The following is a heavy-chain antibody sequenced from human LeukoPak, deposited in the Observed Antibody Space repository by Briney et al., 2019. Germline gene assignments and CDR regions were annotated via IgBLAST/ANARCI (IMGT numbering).Heavy chain of an antibody. CDR1: GGAFSSYA. J-gene: IGHJ3*02. V-gene: IGHV1-69*01. CDR2: IIPIFGTA. Sequence: GSSVKVSCKASGGAFSSYAINWVRQAPGQGLEWMGGIIPIFGTANYAQKFQGRVTITAAESTSTAYMELSSLTSEDTAVYYCARGYCSSTSCYTPFDIWGQGTMVTVSS. D-gene: IGHD2-2*02. CDR3: ARGYCSSTSCYTPFDI.